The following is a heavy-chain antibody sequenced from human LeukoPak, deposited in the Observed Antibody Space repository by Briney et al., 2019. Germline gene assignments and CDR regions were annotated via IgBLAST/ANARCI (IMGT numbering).Heavy chain of an antibody. V-gene: IGHV4-59*08. CDR2: MSYSGNT. CDR3: ARQRGSGYDFDY. J-gene: IGHJ4*02. Sequence: PSETLSLTCTVSGGSISSYYWSWIRQPPGKGLGWIGYMSYSGNTNYNPSLKSRVTISVDTSKNQFSLKLSSVTAADTAVYYCARQRGSGYDFDYWGQGTLVTVSS. D-gene: IGHD5-12*01. CDR1: GGSISSYY.